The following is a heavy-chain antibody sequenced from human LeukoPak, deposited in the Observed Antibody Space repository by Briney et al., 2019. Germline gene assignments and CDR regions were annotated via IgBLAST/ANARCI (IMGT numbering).Heavy chain of an antibody. CDR2: ISSGSSYI. Sequence: PGGSLRLSCAASGFTFSSYAMSWVRQAPGKGLEWVSSISSGSSYIYYADSLKGRFTISRDNAKNSLYLQMNSLRAEDTAVYYCATGVRGYNSALDYWGQGTLVTVSS. V-gene: IGHV3-21*01. CDR1: GFTFSSYA. J-gene: IGHJ4*02. CDR3: ATGVRGYNSALDY. D-gene: IGHD6-19*01.